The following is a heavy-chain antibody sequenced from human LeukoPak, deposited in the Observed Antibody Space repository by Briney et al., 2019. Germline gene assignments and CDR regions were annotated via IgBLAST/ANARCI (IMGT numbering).Heavy chain of an antibody. CDR2: IYYSGST. V-gene: IGHV4-59*08. D-gene: IGHD3-10*01. Sequence: MASETLSLTCTVSGGSISSYYWSWIRQPPGKGLEWIGYIYYSGSTNYNPSLKSRVTISVDTSKNQFSLKLSSVTAADTAVYYCARHSRGLGDSKGDYWGQGTLVTVSS. CDR3: ARHSRGLGDSKGDY. CDR1: GGSISSYY. J-gene: IGHJ4*02.